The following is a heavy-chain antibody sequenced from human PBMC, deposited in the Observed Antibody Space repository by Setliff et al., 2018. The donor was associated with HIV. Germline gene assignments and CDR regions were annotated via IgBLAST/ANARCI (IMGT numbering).Heavy chain of an antibody. Sequence: SLRLSCAASGFTFSSAWMSWVRQAPGKGLEWVGRVKSKSDGGTTDYAAPVKGRFTISRDDSKNTLYLQMNSLKTEDTAVYYCTTGFSFARDAFDIWGQGTMVTVSS. J-gene: IGHJ3*02. CDR2: VKSKSDGGTT. D-gene: IGHD3-10*01. CDR3: TTGFSFARDAFDI. V-gene: IGHV3-15*01. CDR1: GFTFSSAW.